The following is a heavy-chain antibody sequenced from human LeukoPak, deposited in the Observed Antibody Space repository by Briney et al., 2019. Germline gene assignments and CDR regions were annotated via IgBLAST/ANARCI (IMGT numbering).Heavy chain of an antibody. J-gene: IGHJ5*02. V-gene: IGHV3-30*01. CDR2: IRGDASDK. CDR1: VLTFSNYW. Sequence: RSSLRLYCEATVLTFSNYWMRWVRKSPGKGLERLAFIRGDASDKYYADSVKGRFTISRDNSENTLFLQMNSLRVEDTAVYYCARDQSHHNSGGSLYDPWGQGRLVSVSS. D-gene: IGHD2-15*01. CDR3: ARDQSHHNSGGSLYDP.